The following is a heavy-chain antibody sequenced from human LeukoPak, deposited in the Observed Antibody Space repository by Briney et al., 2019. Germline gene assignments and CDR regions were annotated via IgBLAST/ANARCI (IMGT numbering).Heavy chain of an antibody. J-gene: IGHJ4*02. D-gene: IGHD2-2*01. CDR1: GFSFSDDW. Sequence: GGSLRLSCAASGFSFSDDWMCWVRQAPGKGLQWVANINQDGSKKYYADSLKGRFTISRDNAKNLLYLQMSSLRAEDTAVYYCARDHAYRADYWGQGTLVAVSS. CDR3: ARDHAYRADY. V-gene: IGHV3-7*01. CDR2: INQDGSKK.